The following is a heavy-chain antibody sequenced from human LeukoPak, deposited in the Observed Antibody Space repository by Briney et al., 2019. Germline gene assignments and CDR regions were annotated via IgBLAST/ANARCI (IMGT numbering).Heavy chain of an antibody. CDR2: INSDGSWT. CDR1: GSYW. Sequence: GGSLRLSCAASGSYWMHRVRQAPGKGLVWVSHINSDGSWTSYADSVKGRFTISKDNAKNTVYLQMNNLRAEDTAAYYCVSFYETYWGRGTLVTVSS. D-gene: IGHD2/OR15-2a*01. CDR3: VSFYETY. V-gene: IGHV3-74*01. J-gene: IGHJ4*02.